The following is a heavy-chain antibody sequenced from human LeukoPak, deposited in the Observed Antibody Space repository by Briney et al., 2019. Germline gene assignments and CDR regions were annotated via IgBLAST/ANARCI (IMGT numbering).Heavy chain of an antibody. D-gene: IGHD6-13*01. J-gene: IGHJ4*02. Sequence: ASVKVSCKASGYTFTGYYMHWVRQAPGQGLEWMGRIIPILGIANYAQKFQGRVTITADKSTSTAYMELSSLRSEDTAVYYCARADSSSWYGYFDYWGQGTLVTVSS. V-gene: IGHV1-69*04. CDR3: ARADSSSWYGYFDY. CDR1: GYTFTGYY. CDR2: IIPILGIA.